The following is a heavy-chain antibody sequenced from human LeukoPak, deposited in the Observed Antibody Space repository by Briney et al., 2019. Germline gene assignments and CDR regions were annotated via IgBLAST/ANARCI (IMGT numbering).Heavy chain of an antibody. CDR1: GFTVSSNY. J-gene: IGHJ4*02. Sequence: GGSLRLSCAASGFTVSSNYMSWVRQAPGKGLEWVSVIYSGGSTYYADSVKGRFTISRDNYKNTVDLQMNSLRAEDTAVYYCARGHDYDSSVAYWGQGTLVTVSS. D-gene: IGHD3-22*01. CDR2: IYSGGST. V-gene: IGHV3-66*01. CDR3: ARGHDYDSSVAY.